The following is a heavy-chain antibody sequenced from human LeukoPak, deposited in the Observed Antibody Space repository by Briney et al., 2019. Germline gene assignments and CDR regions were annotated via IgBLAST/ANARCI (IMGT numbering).Heavy chain of an antibody. V-gene: IGHV4-39*01. CDR2: IFYSGST. D-gene: IGHD3-10*02. CDR3: ARHSSYVSPVRY. Sequence: PSETLSLTCTVSGGSISNSSYYWGWIRQPPGKGLEWIGSIFYSGSTYYNPSLKSRVTISVDTSKNQFSLKLSSVTAVDTAVYFCARHSSYVSPVRYWGQGTLVTVSP. J-gene: IGHJ4*02. CDR1: GGSISNSSYY.